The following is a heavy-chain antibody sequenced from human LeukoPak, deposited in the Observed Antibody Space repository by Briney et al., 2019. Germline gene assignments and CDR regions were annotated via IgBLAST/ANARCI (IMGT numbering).Heavy chain of an antibody. D-gene: IGHD2-2*01. CDR3: ARGLTNIVVVPAAMLSHYYYYGMDV. CDR1: QRTFTSYA. CDR2: TLPIFGTA. Sequence: APVKASCKATQRTFTSYAISWVPQAPGQGLEWRGGTLPIFGTANYAQKFQSRVTVTADKSTSTAYRELSSLRSEDTAVYYCARGLTNIVVVPAAMLSHYYYYGMDVWGKGTTVTVSS. V-gene: IGHV1-69*06. J-gene: IGHJ6*04.